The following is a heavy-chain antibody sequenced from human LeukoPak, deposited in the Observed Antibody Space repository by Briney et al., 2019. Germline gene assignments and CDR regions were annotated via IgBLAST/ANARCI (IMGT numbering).Heavy chain of an antibody. CDR3: AKASSVRGVMGYYFDY. J-gene: IGHJ4*02. D-gene: IGHD3-10*01. CDR1: GFTFSSYG. CDR2: ISYDGSNK. Sequence: GGSLRLSCAASGFTFSSYGMHWVRQAPGKGLEWVAVISYDGSNKYYADSVKGRFTISRDNSKNTLYLQMNSLRAEDTAVYYCAKASSVRGVMGYYFDYWGQGTLVTVSS. V-gene: IGHV3-30*18.